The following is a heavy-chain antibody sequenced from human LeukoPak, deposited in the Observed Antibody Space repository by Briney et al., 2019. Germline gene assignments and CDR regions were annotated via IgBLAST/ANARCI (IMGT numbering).Heavy chain of an antibody. CDR2: ISEGVGNT. D-gene: IGHD2/OR15-2a*01. Sequence: RGGSLRLSCAASGFTFTNYAMSWVRQAPGKGLEWVSGISEGVGNTYYADSVKGRFTISRDHSKNTLYLQMNSLRAEDTALYYCAKREKGTTCIFFDYWGQVTLVTVSS. J-gene: IGHJ4*02. CDR1: GFTFTNYA. CDR3: AKREKGTTCIFFDY. V-gene: IGHV3-23*01.